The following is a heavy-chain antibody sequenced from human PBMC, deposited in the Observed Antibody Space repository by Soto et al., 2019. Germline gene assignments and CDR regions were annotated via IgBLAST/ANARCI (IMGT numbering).Heavy chain of an antibody. Sequence: ASVKVSCKASGYTFTSYGISWVRQAPGQGLEWMGWISAYNGNTNYAQKLQGRVTMTTDTSTSTAYMELRSLRSDDTAVYYCASKTYSSSWYHYYSYGMDVWGKGTTVTVSS. CDR3: ASKTYSSSWYHYYSYGMDV. V-gene: IGHV1-18*01. CDR2: ISAYNGNT. D-gene: IGHD6-13*01. J-gene: IGHJ6*04. CDR1: GYTFTSYG.